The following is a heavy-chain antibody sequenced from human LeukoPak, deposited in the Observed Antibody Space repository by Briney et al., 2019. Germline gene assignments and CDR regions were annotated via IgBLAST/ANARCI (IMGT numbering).Heavy chain of an antibody. CDR3: AKEWLRFDY. CDR1: GFTFSSFA. V-gene: IGHV3-23*01. Sequence: GGSLRLSCAASGFTFSSFAMSWVRQAPGKGLEWVSTISGSGASTYYADSVKGRFTISRDNSKNTLSLQMNSLRAEDTALYYCAKEWLRFDYWGQGTLATVSS. J-gene: IGHJ4*02. D-gene: IGHD5-12*01. CDR2: ISGSGAST.